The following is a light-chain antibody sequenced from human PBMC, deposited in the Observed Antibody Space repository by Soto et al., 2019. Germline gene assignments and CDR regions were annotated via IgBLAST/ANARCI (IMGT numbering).Light chain of an antibody. Sequence: QSALTQPASVTGSPGQSITISCTGTSSDVGGYNYVSWYQQHPGKAPKLMIYDVSNRPSGVSNRFSGSKSGNTASLTISGLQGEEEGDYYCSSNTSRSNYVFGTGTKLTVL. CDR2: DVS. J-gene: IGLJ1*01. V-gene: IGLV2-14*01. CDR1: SSDVGGYNY. CDR3: SSNTSRSNYV.